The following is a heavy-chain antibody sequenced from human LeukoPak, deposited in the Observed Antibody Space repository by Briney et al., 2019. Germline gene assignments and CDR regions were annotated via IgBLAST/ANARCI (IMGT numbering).Heavy chain of an antibody. CDR3: ARGYDWFTMIVVAPIDY. J-gene: IGHJ4*02. CDR1: GYTFTSYA. V-gene: IGHV7-4-1*02. D-gene: IGHD3-22*01. CDR2: INTNTGNP. Sequence: GASVKVSCKASGYTFTSYAMNWVRQAPGQGLEWMGWINTNTGNPTYAQGFTGRFVFSLDTSVSTAYLQISSLKAEDTAVYYCARGYDWFTMIVVAPIDYWGQGTLVTVSS.